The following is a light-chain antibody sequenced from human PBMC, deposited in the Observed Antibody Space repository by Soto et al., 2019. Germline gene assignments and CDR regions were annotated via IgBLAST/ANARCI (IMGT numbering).Light chain of an antibody. J-gene: IGLJ2*01. V-gene: IGLV2-23*01. CDR1: SSDVGSYNL. CDR3: CSYAGSSTV. CDR2: EGS. Sequence: QSALTQPASVSGSPGQSITISCTGTSSDVGSYNLVSWYQQHPGKAPKLMIYEGSKRPSGVSNRFSGSKSGNMASLTISGLQAEDEADYYCCSYAGSSTVFGGGTKVTVL.